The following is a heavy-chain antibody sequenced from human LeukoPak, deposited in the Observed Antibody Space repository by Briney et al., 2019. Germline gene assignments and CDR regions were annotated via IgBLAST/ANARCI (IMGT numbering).Heavy chain of an antibody. D-gene: IGHD3-22*01. J-gene: IGHJ3*02. CDR3: ARFYYDSSGYSVDAFDI. CDR1: GLTFSDYY. V-gene: IGHV4-31*02. CDR2: IYYSGST. Sequence: LRLSCAASGLTFSDYYMSWIRQAPGKGLEWIGYIYYSGSTYYNPSLKSRVTISVDTSKNQFSLKLSSVTAADTAVYYCARFYYDSSGYSVDAFDIWGQGTMVTVSS.